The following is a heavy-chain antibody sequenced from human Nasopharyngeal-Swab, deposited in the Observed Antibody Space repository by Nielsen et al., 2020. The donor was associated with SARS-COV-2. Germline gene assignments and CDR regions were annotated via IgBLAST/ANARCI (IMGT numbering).Heavy chain of an antibody. V-gene: IGHV3-30-3*01. D-gene: IGHD6-13*01. Sequence: GGSLRLSCAASGFTFSSYAMHWVRPAPSKGLEWVAVISYDGSKKYYADSVKGRFTISRDNSKNTLYLQMNSLRAEDTAVYYCARDQGSSWYTYYYYYGMDVWGQGTTVTVSS. CDR1: GFTFSSYA. CDR2: ISYDGSKK. J-gene: IGHJ6*02. CDR3: ARDQGSSWYTYYYYYGMDV.